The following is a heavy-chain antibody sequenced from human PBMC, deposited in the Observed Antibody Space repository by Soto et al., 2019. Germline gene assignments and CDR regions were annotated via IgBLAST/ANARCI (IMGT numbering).Heavy chain of an antibody. Sequence: GGSLRLSCAASGFTFSNYWMSWVRQAPGKGLEWVANIKQDVSEKYYMDSVKGRFTISRDNAKNSLFLQMNSLRAEDTAVYYCARDRYNWNDATFDCWGQGTLVTVSS. J-gene: IGHJ4*02. D-gene: IGHD1-1*01. CDR2: IKQDVSEK. CDR3: ARDRYNWNDATFDC. V-gene: IGHV3-7*01. CDR1: GFTFSNYW.